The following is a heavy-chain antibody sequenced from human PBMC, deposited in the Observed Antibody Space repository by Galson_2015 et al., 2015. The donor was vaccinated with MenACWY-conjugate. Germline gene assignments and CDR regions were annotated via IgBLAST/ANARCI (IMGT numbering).Heavy chain of an antibody. CDR2: IYPSDSDV. Sequence: QSGAEVKKPGESLNISCQASGYTFTPYWIAWVRQMPGKGLEWMGIIYPSDSDVIYSPSFQGQVTISADKSLSTAYLQWSSLKASDTAMYYCARQVYFDTSGFFPDYYYMDVWGKGTTVTVSS. CDR1: GYTFTPYW. J-gene: IGHJ6*03. D-gene: IGHD3-22*01. CDR3: ARQVYFDTSGFFPDYYYMDV. V-gene: IGHV5-51*01.